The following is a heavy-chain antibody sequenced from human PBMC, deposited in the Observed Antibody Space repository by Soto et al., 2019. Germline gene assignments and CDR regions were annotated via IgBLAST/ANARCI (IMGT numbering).Heavy chain of an antibody. J-gene: IGHJ4*02. D-gene: IGHD1-26*01. CDR2: ISDSGGTS. CDR1: GFFFRNYV. V-gene: IGHV3-23*04. Sequence: EVQLVDSGGGLVQPGGSLGPSCEASGFFFRNYVMTWVRQPPGKGLEWVSSISDSGGTSYYADSVKGRFTTSRDNSKNTLYLQMNSLRAEDTAIYYCAKRPRALLTFDYWGQGTLVTVSS. CDR3: AKRPRALLTFDY.